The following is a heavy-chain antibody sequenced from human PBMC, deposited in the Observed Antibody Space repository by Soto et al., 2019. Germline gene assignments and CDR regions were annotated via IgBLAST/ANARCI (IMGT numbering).Heavy chain of an antibody. Sequence: GVLRLSCAASGFPFSSYVMSWVRQAPGKGLEWVSGISGGGSNTFYADYVEGRFTISRDNSKNTLLLQMNSLGAEDTAVYYCAKDSNKYSSSLRGRYFDYWGQGIGVTVSS. CDR3: AKDSNKYSSSLRGRYFDY. CDR2: ISGGGSNT. D-gene: IGHD4-4*01. CDR1: GFPFSSYV. V-gene: IGHV3-23*01. J-gene: IGHJ4*02.